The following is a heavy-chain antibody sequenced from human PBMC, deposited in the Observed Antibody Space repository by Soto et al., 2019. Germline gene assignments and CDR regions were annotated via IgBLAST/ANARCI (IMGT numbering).Heavy chain of an antibody. CDR3: ARHSSTGAGYFDY. CDR1: GGSISSSSYY. Sequence: SETLSLTCTVSGGSISSSSYYWGWIRQPPGKGLEWIGSIYYSGSTYYNPSLKSRVTISVDTSENQFSLKLSSVTAADTAVYYCARHSSTGAGYFDYWGKGTLVTVSS. D-gene: IGHD1-26*01. CDR2: IYYSGST. J-gene: IGHJ4*02. V-gene: IGHV4-39*01.